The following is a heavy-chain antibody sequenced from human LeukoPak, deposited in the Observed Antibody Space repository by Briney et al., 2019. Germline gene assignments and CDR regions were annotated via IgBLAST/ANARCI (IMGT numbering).Heavy chain of an antibody. CDR1: GGSISSSSYY. Sequence: SETLSLTCSASGGSISSSSYYWGWIRQPPGKGLEWIGSIYYSGSTYYNPSLKSRVTISVDTSKNQFSLKLSSVTAADTAVYYCARVGSSSSWTGYYFDYWGQGTLVTVSS. D-gene: IGHD6-13*01. V-gene: IGHV4-39*07. CDR3: ARVGSSSSWTGYYFDY. J-gene: IGHJ4*02. CDR2: IYYSGST.